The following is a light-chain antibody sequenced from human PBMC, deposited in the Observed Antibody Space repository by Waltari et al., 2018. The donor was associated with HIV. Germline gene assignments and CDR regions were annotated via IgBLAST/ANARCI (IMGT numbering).Light chain of an antibody. CDR3: QQSYTTPLT. CDR1: QSISSY. CDR2: SAS. Sequence: DIQMTQSPSSLSASVGDRVTITCRASQSISSYLHWYQQKPGKAPKLMIYSASSLQSGVPSRFSGGGSGTDFTLTISSLQPEDFAIYYCQQSYTTPLTFGGGTKVEIK. J-gene: IGKJ4*01. V-gene: IGKV1-39*01.